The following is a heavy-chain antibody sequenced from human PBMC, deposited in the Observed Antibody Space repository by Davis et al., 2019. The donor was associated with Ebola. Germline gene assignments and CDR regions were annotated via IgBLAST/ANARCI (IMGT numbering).Heavy chain of an antibody. CDR2: IIPIFGTA. V-gene: IGHV1-69*06. J-gene: IGHJ6*02. Sequence: SVKVSCKASGYTFTSYGISWVRQAPGQGLEWMGGIIPIFGTANYAQKFQGRVTITADKSTSTAYMELSSLRSEDTAVYYCARSIPLTIFGVVMYYGMDVWGQGTTVTVSS. CDR1: GYTFTSYG. CDR3: ARSIPLTIFGVVMYYGMDV. D-gene: IGHD3-3*01.